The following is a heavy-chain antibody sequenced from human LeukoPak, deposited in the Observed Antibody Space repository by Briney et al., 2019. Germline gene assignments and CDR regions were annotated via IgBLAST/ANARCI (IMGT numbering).Heavy chain of an antibody. CDR3: ATLLATCDYYYMDV. CDR1: GFTFSTYS. Sequence: GGSLRLSCAASGFTFSTYSIKWVRQAPGKGLEWVSHIGGSGSFIYYADSVKGRFTISRDNAKNSVYLQMNSLRAEDTAVYFCATLLATCDYYYMDVWGKGTMVTVSS. D-gene: IGHD5-12*01. J-gene: IGHJ6*03. V-gene: IGHV3-48*01. CDR2: IGGSGSFI.